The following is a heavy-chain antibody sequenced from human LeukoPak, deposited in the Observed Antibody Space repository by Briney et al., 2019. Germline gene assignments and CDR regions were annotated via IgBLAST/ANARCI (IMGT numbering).Heavy chain of an antibody. Sequence: PGGSLRLSCAASGFTFSSYGMHWVRQAPGKGLEWVAVISYDGSNKYYADSVKGRFTISRDNSKNTLYLQMNSLRAEDTAVYSCAKDRWYYGSGSYVDAFDMWGQGTMVTVSS. D-gene: IGHD3-10*01. J-gene: IGHJ3*02. V-gene: IGHV3-30*18. CDR2: ISYDGSNK. CDR1: GFTFSSYG. CDR3: AKDRWYYGSGSYVDAFDM.